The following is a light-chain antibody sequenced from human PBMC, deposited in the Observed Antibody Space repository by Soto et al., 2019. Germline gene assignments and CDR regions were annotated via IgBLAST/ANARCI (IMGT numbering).Light chain of an antibody. J-gene: IGKJ2*01. V-gene: IGKV1-6*02. CDR1: QGIGSD. CDR3: LQDYNFPYT. CDR2: DAS. Sequence: AIQMTQSPSSLSASVGDRVTITCRASQGIGSDLAWYQQKPGKAPKFLIYDASILQSGVPSRFSGSGSGTDFTLTISSLQPEDFATYYCLQDYNFPYTFGQGTKLEIK.